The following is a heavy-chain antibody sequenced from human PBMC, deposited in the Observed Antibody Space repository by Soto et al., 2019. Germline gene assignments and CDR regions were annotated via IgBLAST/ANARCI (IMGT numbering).Heavy chain of an antibody. CDR2: ISAYNGNT. CDR3: ARDPARITMVRGITFFDY. D-gene: IGHD3-10*01. J-gene: IGHJ4*02. Sequence: QVQLVQSGAEVKKPGASVKVSCKASGYTFTSYGISCVRQAPGQGLEWMGWISAYNGNTKYAQKLQGRVTMTTDTSTSTAYMELRSLRSDDTAVYYCARDPARITMVRGITFFDYWGQGTLVTVSS. V-gene: IGHV1-18*01. CDR1: GYTFTSYG.